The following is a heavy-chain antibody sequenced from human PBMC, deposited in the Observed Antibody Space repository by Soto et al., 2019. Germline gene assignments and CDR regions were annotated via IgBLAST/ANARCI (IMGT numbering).Heavy chain of an antibody. CDR2: IIPILGIA. CDR3: ARARGDGYNHS. CDR1: GGTFSSYT. D-gene: IGHD3-10*01. V-gene: IGHV1-69*02. J-gene: IGHJ4*02. Sequence: QVQLVQSGAEVKKPGSSVKVSCKASGGTFSSYTISWVRQAPGQGLEWMGRIIPILGIAKYAEKFQGRVTFTADKPTSTVYMELSSLRSEDTAVYYCARARGDGYNHSWGQGTLVTVSS.